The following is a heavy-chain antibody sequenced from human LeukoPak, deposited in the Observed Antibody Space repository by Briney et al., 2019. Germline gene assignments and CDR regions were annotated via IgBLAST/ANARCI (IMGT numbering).Heavy chain of an antibody. CDR2: INPNSGGT. J-gene: IGHJ6*03. D-gene: IGHD3-10*01. Sequence: VASVKVSCKASGYTFTGYYMHWVRQAPGQGLEWMGLINPNSGGTNYAQKFQGRVTMTRDTSISTAYMELSRLRSDDTAVYYCARGTGSYYYYYMDVWGKGTTVTVSS. CDR3: ARGTGSYYYYYMDV. CDR1: GYTFTGYY. V-gene: IGHV1-2*06.